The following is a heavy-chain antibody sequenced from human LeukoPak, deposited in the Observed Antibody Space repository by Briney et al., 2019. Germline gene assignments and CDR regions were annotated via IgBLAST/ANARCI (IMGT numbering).Heavy chain of an antibody. V-gene: IGHV3-7*01. CDR1: GYTFSNYW. CDR3: GRLRSGEGWLDL. D-gene: IGHD3-10*01. CDR2: IKQDGSET. Sequence: GGSLRLSCAASGYTFSNYWMTWVRQAPGKGLEWVGHIKQDGSETRYVDSVKGRFTISRDNAKNTLYLQINSLRAEDTAVYYCGRLRSGEGWLDLWGQGTLITVSS. J-gene: IGHJ5*02.